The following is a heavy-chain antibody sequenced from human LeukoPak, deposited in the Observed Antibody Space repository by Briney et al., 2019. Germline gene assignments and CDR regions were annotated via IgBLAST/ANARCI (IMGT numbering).Heavy chain of an antibody. V-gene: IGHV3-30*18. Sequence: GGSLRLSCAASGFTFSSYGMHWVRQAPGKGLEWVAVISYDGGNKYYADSVKGRFTISRDNSKNTLYLQMNSLRAEDTAVYYCAKYYGDYALISYFDYWGQGTLVTVSS. CDR1: GFTFSSYG. CDR3: AKYYGDYALISYFDY. CDR2: ISYDGGNK. J-gene: IGHJ4*02. D-gene: IGHD4-17*01.